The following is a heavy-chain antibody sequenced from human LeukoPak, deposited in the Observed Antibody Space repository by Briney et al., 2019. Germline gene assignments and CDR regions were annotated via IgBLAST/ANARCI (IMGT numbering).Heavy chain of an antibody. J-gene: IGHJ5*02. V-gene: IGHV4-61*02. CDR2: IYTSGST. D-gene: IGHD3-9*01. Sequence: SETLSLTCTVSGGSISSGSYYWRWLRQPAGKGLEWIGRIYTSGSTNYNPSLKSRVTISVDTSKNQFSLKLSSVTAADTAVYYCARTYDILTGYPENWFDPWGQGTLVTVSS. CDR3: ARTYDILTGYPENWFDP. CDR1: GGSISSGSYY.